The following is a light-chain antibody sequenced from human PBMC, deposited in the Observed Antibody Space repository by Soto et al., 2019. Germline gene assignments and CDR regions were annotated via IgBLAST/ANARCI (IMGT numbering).Light chain of an antibody. CDR1: QSVSSSY. V-gene: IGKV3-20*01. CDR2: GAS. Sequence: EIVLTQSPGTLSLSPGERATLSCRASQSVSSSYLAWYQQKPGQAPRLLIYGASSRATGIPDRFSGSGSGTAFTLTIIRLEPEDFAVYYCQQYGSSPPETFGQGTKVEIK. CDR3: QQYGSSPPET. J-gene: IGKJ1*01.